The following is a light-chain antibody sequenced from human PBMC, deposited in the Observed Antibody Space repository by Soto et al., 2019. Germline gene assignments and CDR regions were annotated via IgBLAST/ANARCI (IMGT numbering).Light chain of an antibody. CDR2: TNT. CDR1: SSNIGAGYG. CDR3: QSYDRSLTDWV. J-gene: IGLJ3*02. V-gene: IGLV1-40*01. Sequence: QSVLTQPPSVSGAPGQRVTISCTGSSSNIGAGYGVHWYQQLPGTAPKLLIHTNTNRPSGVPDRFSASKSGTSASLAITGLQAEDDADYCCQSYDRSLTDWVFGGGTKLTVL.